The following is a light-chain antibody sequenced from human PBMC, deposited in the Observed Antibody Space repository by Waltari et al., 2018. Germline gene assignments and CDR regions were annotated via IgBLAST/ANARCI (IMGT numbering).Light chain of an antibody. CDR1: QSVGRY. J-gene: IGKJ1*01. CDR2: DAS. Sequence: EIVLTQSPATLSLSPGERATLSCRASQSVGRYLAWYQQKPGQAPRLLIYDASIRATGIPDRFRGSGSGTDFSLTSSRLEPEDFAVYYCQKYVSLPATFGQGTKVEIK. V-gene: IGKV3-20*01. CDR3: QKYVSLPAT.